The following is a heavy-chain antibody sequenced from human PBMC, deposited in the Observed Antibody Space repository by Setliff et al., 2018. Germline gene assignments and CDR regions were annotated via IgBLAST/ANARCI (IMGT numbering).Heavy chain of an antibody. V-gene: IGHV3-23*01. CDR3: AKGLVSAGVDY. CDR2: ISGSGGST. D-gene: IGHD6-25*01. CDR1: GFTFSSYA. Sequence: PGGSLRLSCAASGFTFSSYAMSWVRQAPGKGLEWVSAISGSGGSTYNVDSVKGRFTISRDSSKNTLYLQMNSLRAEDTAVYYCAKGLVSAGVDYWGQGTLVTVSS. J-gene: IGHJ4*02.